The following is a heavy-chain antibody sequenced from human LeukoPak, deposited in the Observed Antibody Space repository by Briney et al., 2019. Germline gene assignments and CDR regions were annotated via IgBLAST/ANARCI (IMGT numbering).Heavy chain of an antibody. CDR2: IKGKTDGGTT. CDR3: AKGNPYYYDSSGSSVDY. J-gene: IGHJ4*02. CDR1: GFTVSSNY. V-gene: IGHV3-15*01. Sequence: PGGSLRLSCAASGFTVSSNYMSWVRQAPGKGLEWVGRIKGKTDGGTTDYAAPVKGRFTISRDDSKNTLYLQMNSLKTEDTAVYYCAKGNPYYYDSSGSSVDYWGQGTLVTVSS. D-gene: IGHD3-22*01.